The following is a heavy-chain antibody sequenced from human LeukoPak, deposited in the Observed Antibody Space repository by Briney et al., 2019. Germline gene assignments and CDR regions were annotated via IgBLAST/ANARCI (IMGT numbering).Heavy chain of an antibody. CDR3: ARDMPNCSGGSCYAALEHWFDP. CDR2: INPNSGGT. D-gene: IGHD2-15*01. Sequence: GASVKVSCKASGYTFTSYAMHWVRQAPGQRLEWMGWINPNSGGTNYAQKFQGRVTMTRDTSISTAYMELSRLRSDDTAVYYCARDMPNCSGGSCYAALEHWFDPWGQGTLVTVSS. V-gene: IGHV1-2*02. J-gene: IGHJ5*02. CDR1: GYTFTSYA.